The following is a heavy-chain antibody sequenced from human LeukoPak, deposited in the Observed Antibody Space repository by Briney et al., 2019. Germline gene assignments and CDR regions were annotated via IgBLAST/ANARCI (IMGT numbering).Heavy chain of an antibody. CDR3: ARDRPYCSGGSCYYHFDY. CDR1: GGSISSSSYY. J-gene: IGHJ4*02. V-gene: IGHV4-39*07. Sequence: PSETLSLTCTVCGGSISSSSYYWGWIRQPPGKGLEWIGSIYYSGSTYYNPSLKSRVTISVDTSQNQFSLTLSSVPAADTAVYYSARDRPYCSGGSCYYHFDYWGQGTLVTVSS. CDR2: IYYSGST. D-gene: IGHD2-15*01.